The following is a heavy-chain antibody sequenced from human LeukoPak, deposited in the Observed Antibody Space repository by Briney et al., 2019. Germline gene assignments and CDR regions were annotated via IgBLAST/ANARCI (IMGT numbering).Heavy chain of an antibody. CDR3: ARGGGTYYYDSSGYEYFQH. CDR1: GGSISSGDYY. CDR2: IYYSGST. Sequence: PSETLSLTCTVSGGSISSGDYYWSWIRQPPGKGLEWIGYIYYSGSTYYNPSLKSRVTISVDTSKNQFSLKLSSVTAADTAVYYCARGGGTYYYDSSGYEYFQHWGQGTLVTVSS. V-gene: IGHV4-30-4*01. J-gene: IGHJ1*01. D-gene: IGHD3-22*01.